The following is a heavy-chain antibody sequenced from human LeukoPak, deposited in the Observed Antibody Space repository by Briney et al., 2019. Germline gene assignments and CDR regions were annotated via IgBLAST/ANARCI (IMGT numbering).Heavy chain of an antibody. V-gene: IGHV6-1*01. Sequence: SQTLSLTFAISGDSVPINSAAWNWVRQSPSRGLEWLGRTYYRSKWYNDYAVSVKSRITINPDTSKNQFSLQLNSVTPEDTAVYYCARVVDTATRFDYWGQGTLVTVSP. CDR3: ARVVDTATRFDY. J-gene: IGHJ4*02. CDR2: TYYRSKWYN. CDR1: GDSVPINSAA. D-gene: IGHD5-18*01.